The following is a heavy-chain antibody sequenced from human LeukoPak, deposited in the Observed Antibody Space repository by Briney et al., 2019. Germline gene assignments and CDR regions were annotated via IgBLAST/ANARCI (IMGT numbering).Heavy chain of an antibody. CDR3: AKGYGWEASYYYYYMDV. CDR1: GGSFSDYY. CDR2: IKQDGSET. J-gene: IGHJ6*03. V-gene: IGHV3-7*01. Sequence: ETLSLTCAVYGGSFSDYYWTWIRQAPGKGLEWVAHIKQDGSETYYVESVKGRFTVSRDNAKNTLYLQMNSLRTEDTAVYYCAKGYGWEASYYYYYMDVWGKGTTVTISS. D-gene: IGHD1-26*01.